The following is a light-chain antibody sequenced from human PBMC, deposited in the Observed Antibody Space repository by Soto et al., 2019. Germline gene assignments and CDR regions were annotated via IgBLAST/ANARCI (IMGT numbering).Light chain of an antibody. CDR1: KLGDKY. CDR3: QAWDSSTDGVV. CDR2: QDS. Sequence: SYELGQPPSVSVSPGQTASITCSGDKLGDKYACWYQQKPGQSPVLVIYQDSKRPSGIPERFSGSNSGNTATLTICGTQAMDEADYHCQAWDSSTDGVVFGGGTKLTVL. J-gene: IGLJ2*01. V-gene: IGLV3-1*01.